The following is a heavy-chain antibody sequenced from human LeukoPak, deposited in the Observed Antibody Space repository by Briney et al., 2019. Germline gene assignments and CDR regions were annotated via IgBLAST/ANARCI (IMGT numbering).Heavy chain of an antibody. J-gene: IGHJ5*02. CDR3: VRDNSIADRGWWFDP. CDR1: GFRFTGYW. D-gene: IGHD1-14*01. CDR2: IDPSGHIT. V-gene: IGHV1-46*01. Sequence: ASVKVSCKASGFRFTGYWVHWVRQAPGQGLEWMGIIDPSGHITNSAQKFQGRLTVTRDTPTSTVYMELSSLRSDDTAVYYCVRDNSIADRGWWFDPWGQGTLVTVSS.